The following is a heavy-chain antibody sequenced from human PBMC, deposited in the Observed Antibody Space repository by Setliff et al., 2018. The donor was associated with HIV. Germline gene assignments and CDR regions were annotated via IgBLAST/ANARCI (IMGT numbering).Heavy chain of an antibody. CDR3: VKEHNTGWPNLDS. Sequence: GGSLSLSCAASGFAFDKFTMHWVRQRPGKGLEWVSLCGRKGVTTSYAKSVEGRFTISRDNRKKSLYLQINALKTEDTALYYCVKEHNTGWPNLDSWGQGTLVTVSS. V-gene: IGHV3-43*01. CDR1: GFAFDKFT. CDR2: CGRKGVTT. J-gene: IGHJ4*02. D-gene: IGHD6-19*01.